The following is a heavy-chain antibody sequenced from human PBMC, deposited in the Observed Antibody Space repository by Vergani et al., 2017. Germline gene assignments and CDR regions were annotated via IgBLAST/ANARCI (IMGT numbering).Heavy chain of an antibody. D-gene: IGHD2-21*01. CDR2: LSGSRGLT. J-gene: IGHJ4*02. CDR1: GFTFSSYA. Sequence: VELLESGGGLAQPGGSLRVSCSASGFTFSSYAMAWVRQAPGKGLEWVSTLSGSRGLTYYSDSVKGRFTISRDNSKNTLYLQMNSLRVEDTATYYCAKDPESIVAPTLGFDFWGQGTLVTVSS. CDR3: AKDPESIVAPTLGFDF. V-gene: IGHV3-23*01.